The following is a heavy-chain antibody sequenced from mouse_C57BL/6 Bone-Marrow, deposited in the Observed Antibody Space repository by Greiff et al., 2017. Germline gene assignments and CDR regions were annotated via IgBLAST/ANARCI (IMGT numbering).Heavy chain of an antibody. CDR1: GYAFSSSW. Sequence: QVQLQQSGPELVKPGASVKISCKASGYAFSSSWMNWVKQRPGKGLEWIGRIYPGDGDTNYNGKFKGKATLTADKSSSTAYMQLSSLTSEDSAVYFCARWGSTTVENYAMDYWGQGTSVTVSS. V-gene: IGHV1-82*01. D-gene: IGHD1-1*01. CDR2: IYPGDGDT. CDR3: ARWGSTTVENYAMDY. J-gene: IGHJ4*01.